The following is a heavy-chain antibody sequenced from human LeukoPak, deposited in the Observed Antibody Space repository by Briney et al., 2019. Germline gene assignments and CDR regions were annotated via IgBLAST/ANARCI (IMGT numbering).Heavy chain of an antibody. CDR3: ARARGSGWLDFDC. CDR1: GFTFSSYW. CDR2: LYSGGDT. Sequence: LGGSLRLSCAASGFTFSSYWMSWVRQAPGKGLEWVSVLYSGGDTYYTDSVKGRFTISRDNSKNTLYLQMNSLRVEDTAVYYCARARGSGWLDFDCWGQGTLVTVSS. D-gene: IGHD6-19*01. V-gene: IGHV3-53*01. J-gene: IGHJ4*02.